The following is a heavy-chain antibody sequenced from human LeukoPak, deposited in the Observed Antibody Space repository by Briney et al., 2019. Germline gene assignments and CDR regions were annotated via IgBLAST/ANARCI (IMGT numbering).Heavy chain of an antibody. D-gene: IGHD3-10*01. CDR3: ARERRLLWFGELLSHFDY. CDR1: GGSISSYY. V-gene: IGHV4-59*01. Sequence: SETLSLTCTVSGGSISSYYWSWIRQPPGKGLEWIGYIYYSGSTNCNPSLKSRVTISVDTSKNQFSLKLSSVTAADTAVYYCARERRLLWFGELLSHFDYWGQGTLVTVSS. J-gene: IGHJ4*02. CDR2: IYYSGST.